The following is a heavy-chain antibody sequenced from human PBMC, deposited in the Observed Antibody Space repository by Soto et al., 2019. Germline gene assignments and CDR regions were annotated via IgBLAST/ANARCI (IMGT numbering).Heavy chain of an antibody. J-gene: IGHJ6*02. CDR2: IIPIFGTA. CDR3: ARAAGGRLGELSLYGYYGMDV. Sequence: QVQLVQSGAEVKKPGSSVKVSCKASGGTFSSYAISWVRQAPGQGLEWMGGIIPIFGTANYAQKFQGRVTITADKSTSTAYMELSSLRSDDTAVYYCARAAGGRLGELSLYGYYGMDVWGQGTTVTVSS. CDR1: GGTFSSYA. D-gene: IGHD3-16*02. V-gene: IGHV1-69*06.